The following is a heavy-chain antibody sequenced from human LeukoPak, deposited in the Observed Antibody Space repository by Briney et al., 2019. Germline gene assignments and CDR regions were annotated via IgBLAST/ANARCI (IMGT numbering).Heavy chain of an antibody. CDR1: GGTFSSYA. V-gene: IGHV1-69*05. CDR2: IVPIFGTA. CDR3: ARDKVGAAIVFDI. Sequence: GASVKVSCKASGGTFSSYAISWVRQAPGQGLEWMGRIVPIFGTANYAQKFQGRDTISTDESTSTACMELSSLRSEDTAVYYCARDKVGAAIVFDIWGQGTMVTVSS. J-gene: IGHJ3*02. D-gene: IGHD2-15*01.